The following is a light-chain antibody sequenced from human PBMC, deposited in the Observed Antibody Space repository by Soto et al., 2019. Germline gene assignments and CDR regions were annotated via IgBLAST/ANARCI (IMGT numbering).Light chain of an antibody. CDR2: KAS. CDR3: QQYNDYSWT. J-gene: IGKJ1*01. Sequence: DIQMTQSPSTLSASVGDRVAITCRASQSISIWLAGYQQKPGKAPKRLIYKASSLDSGVPSRFSGSGSGTEFTLTISSLQPDDFATYYCQQYNDYSWTFGQGTKVEIK. CDR1: QSISIW. V-gene: IGKV1-5*03.